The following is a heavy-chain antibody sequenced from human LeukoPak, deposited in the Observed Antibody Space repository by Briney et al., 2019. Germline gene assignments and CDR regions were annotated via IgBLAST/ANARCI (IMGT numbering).Heavy chain of an antibody. J-gene: IGHJ4*02. CDR1: GFTFSSYG. CDR2: ISYDGSNK. CDR3: ARAGDCSSASCTDY. V-gene: IGHV3-30*03. Sequence: GGSLRLSCAASGFTFSSYGMHWVREAPGKGLEWGGVISYDGSNKYYADSVKGRFTISRENSKNTLYLQMNSLRAEDTAVYYCARAGDCSSASCTDYWGQGTLVTVSS. D-gene: IGHD2-2*01.